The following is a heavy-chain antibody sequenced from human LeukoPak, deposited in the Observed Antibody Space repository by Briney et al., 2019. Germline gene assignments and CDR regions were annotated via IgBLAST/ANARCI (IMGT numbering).Heavy chain of an antibody. CDR1: GFTFSSYG. CDR3: ARDTIMLSAFDI. V-gene: IGHV3-33*01. J-gene: IGHJ3*02. D-gene: IGHD3-16*02. CDR2: IWYDGSNK. Sequence: GGSLRLSCAASGFTFSSYGMQWVRQAPGKGLEWVAVIWYDGSNKYYADSVKGRFTISRDNSKNTLYLQMNSLRAEDTAVYYCARDTIMLSAFDIWGQGTMVTVSS.